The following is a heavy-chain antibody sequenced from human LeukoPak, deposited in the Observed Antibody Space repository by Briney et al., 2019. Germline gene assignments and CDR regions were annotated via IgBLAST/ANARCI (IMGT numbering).Heavy chain of an antibody. D-gene: IGHD3-10*01. J-gene: IGHJ4*02. CDR3: PKVQSWGSGNYCDY. CDR2: INWSGATT. V-gene: IGHV3-20*01. CDR1: GFTFDDYG. Sequence: GGSLRLSCAASGFTFDDYGMTWVRQAPGKGLQWISAINWSGATTDYPASVKGRFTISRDNAKNAPYLQITSLTAEATAFRCPKVQSWGSGNYCDYWGQGTMVTVSS.